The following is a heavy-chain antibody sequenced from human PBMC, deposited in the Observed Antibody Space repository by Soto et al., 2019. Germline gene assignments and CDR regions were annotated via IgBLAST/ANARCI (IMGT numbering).Heavy chain of an antibody. Sequence: GGSLRLSCAASGFTVSSNYMSWVRQAPGKWLEWVSVIYSGGSTYYADSVKGRFTISRDNSKNTLYLQMNSLRAEDTTVYYCARDPLPVHGSTGMDVWGQGXTVTV. CDR2: IYSGGST. J-gene: IGHJ6*02. CDR1: GFTVSSNY. CDR3: ARDPLPVHGSTGMDV. V-gene: IGHV3-53*01. D-gene: IGHD1-1*01.